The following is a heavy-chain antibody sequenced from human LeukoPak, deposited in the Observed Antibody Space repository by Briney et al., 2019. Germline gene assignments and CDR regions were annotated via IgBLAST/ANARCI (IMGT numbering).Heavy chain of an antibody. CDR3: AMVDTAMVIDY. Sequence: SVKVSCKASVGTFSIYAISWLRQAPGQGLEWMGRIIPILGIANYAQKFQGRVTITADKSTSTAYMELSSLRSEDTAVYYCAMVDTAMVIDYCGQGTLVTVSS. J-gene: IGHJ4*02. CDR2: IIPILGIA. V-gene: IGHV1-69*04. CDR1: VGTFSIYA. D-gene: IGHD5-18*01.